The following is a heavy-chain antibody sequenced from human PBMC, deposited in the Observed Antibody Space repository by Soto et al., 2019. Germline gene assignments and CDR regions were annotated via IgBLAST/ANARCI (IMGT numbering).Heavy chain of an antibody. J-gene: IGHJ4*02. D-gene: IGHD4-17*01. CDR2: INHSGST. Sequence: SETLSLTCAVYGGSFSGYYWSWIRQPPGKGLEWIGEINHSGSTNYNPSLKSRVTISVDTSKNQFSLKLSSVTAADTAVYYCASQNMTTVTTDYWGQGTLVTVSS. CDR3: ASQNMTTVTTDY. V-gene: IGHV4-34*01. CDR1: GGSFSGYY.